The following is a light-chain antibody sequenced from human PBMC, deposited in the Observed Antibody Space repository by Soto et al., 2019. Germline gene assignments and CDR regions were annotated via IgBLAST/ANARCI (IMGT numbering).Light chain of an antibody. CDR3: QSYDSSLRGYV. J-gene: IGLJ3*02. CDR1: SSTIGAGYD. Sequence: QSVLTQPPSVSGAPGQRVTISCTGSSSTIGAGYDVHWYQQLPGTAPKLLIYGNSNRPSGVPDRFSGSKSGTSASLAITGLQAEDEADYYCQSYDSSLRGYVFGGGTKLTVL. V-gene: IGLV1-40*01. CDR2: GNS.